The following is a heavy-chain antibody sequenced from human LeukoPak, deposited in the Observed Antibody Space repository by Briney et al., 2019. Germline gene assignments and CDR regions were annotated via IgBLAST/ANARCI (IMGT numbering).Heavy chain of an antibody. CDR1: GFTFSSYS. V-gene: IGHV3-21*01. CDR3: ARDAGYGYDRFDY. D-gene: IGHD5-18*01. Sequence: GGSLRLSCAASGFTFSSYSMNWVRQAPGKGLEWVSSISSSSSYIYYADSVKGRYTISRDNAQNSLYLQMNRLGVEDTAVYYCARDAGYGYDRFDYWGQGTQVTVSS. J-gene: IGHJ4*02. CDR2: ISSSSSYI.